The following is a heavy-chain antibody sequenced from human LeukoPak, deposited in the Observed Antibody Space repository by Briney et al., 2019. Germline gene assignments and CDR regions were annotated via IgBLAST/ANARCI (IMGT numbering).Heavy chain of an antibody. D-gene: IGHD3-10*01. CDR2: IRSKAYGGTT. J-gene: IGHJ2*01. V-gene: IGHV3-49*03. CDR1: GFTFGDYA. Sequence: GGSLRLSCTASGFTFGDYAMSWFRQAPGKGLEWVGFIRSKAYGGTTEYAASVKGRFTISRDDSKSIAYLQMNSLKTEDTAVYYCTRASDYYGSGSYHWYFDLWGRGTLVTVSS. CDR3: TRASDYYGSGSYHWYFDL.